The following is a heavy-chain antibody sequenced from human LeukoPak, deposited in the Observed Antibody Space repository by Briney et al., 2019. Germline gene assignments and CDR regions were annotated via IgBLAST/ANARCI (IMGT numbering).Heavy chain of an antibody. V-gene: IGHV3-21*01. CDR3: ARDLSGYSSSSNYFDY. CDR2: ISSSSSYI. D-gene: IGHD6-6*01. J-gene: IGHJ4*02. CDR1: GFTFSSYS. Sequence: GGSLRLSCAASGFTFSSYSMNWVRQAPGKGLEWVSSISSSSSYIYYADSVKGRFTISRDNAKNSLYLQMNSLRAEDTAVYYCARDLSGYSSSSNYFDYWGQGTLVTASS.